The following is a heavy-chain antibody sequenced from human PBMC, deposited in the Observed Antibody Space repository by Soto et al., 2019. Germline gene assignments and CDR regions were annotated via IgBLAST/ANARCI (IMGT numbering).Heavy chain of an antibody. J-gene: IGHJ6*02. V-gene: IGHV3-23*01. CDR2: ISVSGDNT. D-gene: IGHD3-10*01. Sequence: HPGGSLRLSCAASGFTFSRYAMNWFRQAPGRGLQWISGISVSGDNTSYVESVRGRFTVYRDNSKNTLYLQMNNLRAEDTALYYCAKDGKMRTKVWFPAGYGMDVWGQGTTVTVSS. CDR3: AKDGKMRTKVWFPAGYGMDV. CDR1: GFTFSRYA.